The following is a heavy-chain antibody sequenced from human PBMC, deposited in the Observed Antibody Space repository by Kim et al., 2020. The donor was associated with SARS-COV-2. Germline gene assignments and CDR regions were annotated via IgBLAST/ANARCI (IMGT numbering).Heavy chain of an antibody. CDR2: ISSSSSYI. D-gene: IGHD2-15*01. CDR1: GFTFSSYS. J-gene: IGHJ4*02. Sequence: EGSLRLSCAASGFTFSSYSMNWVRQAPGKGLEWVSSISSSSSYIYYADSVKGRFTISRDNAKNSLYLQMNSLRAEDTAVYYCARDCSGGSCYEVDYWGQGTLVTVSS. CDR3: ARDCSGGSCYEVDY. V-gene: IGHV3-21*01.